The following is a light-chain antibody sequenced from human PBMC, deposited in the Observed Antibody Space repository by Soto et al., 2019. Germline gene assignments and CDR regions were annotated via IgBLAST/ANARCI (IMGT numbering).Light chain of an antibody. CDR1: QSISSW. V-gene: IGKV1-5*01. CDR3: QQYNSFWT. Sequence: DIQMTQSPSTLSASVGDRVTITCRASQSISSWLAWYQQKPGKAPRLLIYDASYLERGVPSRFSGSGSGTEFTLTISDLHPDDFATYYCQQYNSFWTFGQWTKLEI. CDR2: DAS. J-gene: IGKJ1*01.